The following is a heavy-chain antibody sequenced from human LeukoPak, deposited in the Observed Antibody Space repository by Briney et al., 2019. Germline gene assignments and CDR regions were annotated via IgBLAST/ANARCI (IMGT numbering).Heavy chain of an antibody. Sequence: GGSLRLSCAASGFSFEDYTCPGSVKLRGRVWNGSLLLIGMVITHFGDSVKGRFTVSRDNSKNSMYLHMNSLRSEDTAFYYCARRPQAIETLDYWGQGTLVTVSS. CDR1: GFSFEDYT. V-gene: IGHV3-43*01. CDR3: ARRPQAIETLDY. J-gene: IGHJ4*02. CDR2: LIGMVIT.